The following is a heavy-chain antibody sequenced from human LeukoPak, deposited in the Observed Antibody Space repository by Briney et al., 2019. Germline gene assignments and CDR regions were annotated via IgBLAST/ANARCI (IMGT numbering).Heavy chain of an antibody. D-gene: IGHD4-17*01. Sequence: SETLSLTCAVYGGSFSGYYWSWIRQPPGKGLEWIGEINHSGSTNYNPSLKSRVTISVDTSKNQFSLKLSSVTAADTAVYYCARGIRWFNPWGQGTLVTVSS. CDR1: GGSFSGYY. CDR2: INHSGST. CDR3: ARGIRWFNP. V-gene: IGHV4-34*01. J-gene: IGHJ5*02.